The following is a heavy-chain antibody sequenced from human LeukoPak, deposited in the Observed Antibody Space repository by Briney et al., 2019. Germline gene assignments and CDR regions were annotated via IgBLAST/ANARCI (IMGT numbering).Heavy chain of an antibody. V-gene: IGHV3-53*01. CDR2: IYSGGST. J-gene: IGHJ4*02. CDR3: ARILNDYDSSGFFDY. Sequence: GGSLRLSCAASGFTVRSNYMTWVRQAPGKGLECVSVIYSGGSTYYADSVKGRFTISRDNSKNTLYLQMNSLRAEDTAVYYCARILNDYDSSGFFDYWGQGTLVTVSS. D-gene: IGHD3-22*01. CDR1: GFTVRSNY.